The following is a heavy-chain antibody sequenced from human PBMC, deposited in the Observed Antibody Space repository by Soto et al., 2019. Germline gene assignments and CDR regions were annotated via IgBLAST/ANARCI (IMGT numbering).Heavy chain of an antibody. CDR2: INAGNGNT. CDR3: ARGFRGGAADWFDP. V-gene: IGHV1-3*01. J-gene: IGHJ5*02. D-gene: IGHD2-21*01. CDR1: GYTFTSYA. Sequence: QVQLVQSGAEVKKPGASVKVSCKASGYTFTSYAMHWVRQAPGQRLEWMGWINAGNGNTKYSQKFQGRVTITRDTXTSTAYMELSSLRSEDTAVYYGARGFRGGAADWFDPWGQGTLVTVSS.